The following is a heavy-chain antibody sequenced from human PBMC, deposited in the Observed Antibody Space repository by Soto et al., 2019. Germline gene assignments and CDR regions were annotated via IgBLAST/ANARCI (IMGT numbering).Heavy chain of an antibody. V-gene: IGHV1-69*12. J-gene: IGHJ4*02. Sequence: QVQLVQSGAEVKKPGSSVKVSCTASGGTFSSYAISWVRQAPGQGLEWMGGIIPIFGTANYAQKFQGRVTITADESTSTAYMELSSLRSEDTAVYYCARDTLRCGGDCHPDSWGQGTLVTVSS. CDR3: ARDTLRCGGDCHPDS. CDR2: IIPIFGTA. D-gene: IGHD2-21*02. CDR1: GGTFSSYA.